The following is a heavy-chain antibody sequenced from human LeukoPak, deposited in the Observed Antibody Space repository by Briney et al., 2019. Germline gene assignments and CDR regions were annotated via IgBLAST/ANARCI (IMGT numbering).Heavy chain of an antibody. V-gene: IGHV3-30*03. CDR1: GFTFSRHG. J-gene: IGHJ4*02. D-gene: IGHD3-3*01. CDR2: ISNDGSRK. Sequence: GGSLRLSCAPSGFTFSRHGMHWVRQAPGKGLKWVAIISNDGSRKYYAHSVEGRFTISRDNSKNTLYLQMDSLRAEDTAVYYCARDRAWNYFDYWGQGTLVTVSS. CDR3: ARDRAWNYFDY.